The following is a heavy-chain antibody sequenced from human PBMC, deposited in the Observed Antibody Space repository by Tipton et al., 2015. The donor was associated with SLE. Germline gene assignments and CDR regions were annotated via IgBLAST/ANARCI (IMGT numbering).Heavy chain of an antibody. CDR1: GFTFSSYA. CDR2: ISGSGGST. V-gene: IGHV3-23*01. Sequence: SLRLSCAASGFTFSSYAMSWVRQAPGKGLEWVSAISGSGGSTYYADSVKGRFTISRDNSKNTLYLQMNSLRAEDTAVYYCANQYSSSWPLFDYWGQGTLVTVSS. D-gene: IGHD6-13*01. CDR3: ANQYSSSWPLFDY. J-gene: IGHJ4*02.